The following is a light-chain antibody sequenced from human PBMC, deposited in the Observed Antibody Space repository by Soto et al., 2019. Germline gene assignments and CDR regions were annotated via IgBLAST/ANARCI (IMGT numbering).Light chain of an antibody. CDR2: DDQ. Sequence: SDELTQPPSLSVAPGQTARITCGGNNIGTKNVHWYQQQPGQAPVLVVYDDQDRPSGIPERFSGSNSGNTATLTISRVEAGDEADYYCQVWDNRGIFGGGTKVTVL. J-gene: IGLJ2*01. CDR1: NIGTKN. V-gene: IGLV3-21*02. CDR3: QVWDNRGI.